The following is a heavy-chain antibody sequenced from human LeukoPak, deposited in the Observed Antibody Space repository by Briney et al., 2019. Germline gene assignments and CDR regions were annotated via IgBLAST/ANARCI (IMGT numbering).Heavy chain of an antibody. V-gene: IGHV4-59*08. CDR2: IYYSGST. CDR3: ARQGMNTATFDY. D-gene: IGHD4-17*01. J-gene: IGHJ4*02. Sequence: SETLSLTCTVSGGSISSYYWSWIRQPPGKGLEWIGYIYYSGSTNYNPSLKSRVTISVDTSNNQFSLRLSSVTAADTALYYCARQGMNTATFDYWGQGTLVTVSS. CDR1: GGSISSYY.